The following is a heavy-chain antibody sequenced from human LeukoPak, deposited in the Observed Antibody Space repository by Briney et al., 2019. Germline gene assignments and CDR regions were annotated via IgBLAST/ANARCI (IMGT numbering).Heavy chain of an antibody. CDR3: AKDARLIHLWSIVYYYYYKDV. V-gene: IGHV3-43*02. J-gene: IGHJ6*03. CDR2: ISGDGDRT. CDR1: GYPFDGHA. D-gene: IGHD5-18*01. Sequence: PGGSLRLFCAPSGYPFDGHAMLWVRQAPGKGVEWVSVISGDGDRTYYADSVKGRFTVSRDNSKNSLYLQLNSLRSEDTALYYCAKDARLIHLWSIVYYYYYKDVWGKGTAVTVSS.